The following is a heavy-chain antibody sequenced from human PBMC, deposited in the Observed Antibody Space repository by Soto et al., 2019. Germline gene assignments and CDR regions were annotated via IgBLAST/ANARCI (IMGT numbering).Heavy chain of an antibody. CDR3: IQSRCGGDCLQSYASYYYYGMDV. V-gene: IGHV2-5*02. CDR1: AFSLSTGGVG. J-gene: IGHJ6*02. D-gene: IGHD2-21*02. CDR2: IYWDDDK. Sequence: QITLKESGPTLVKPTQTLTLTCTFSAFSLSTGGVGVGWIRQPPGKALESLALIYWDDDKRYSPSLRSRLTITKDTSKTQVVLTMTNMDPMDTATYYCIQSRCGGDCLQSYASYYYYGMDVWGQGTTVTVSS.